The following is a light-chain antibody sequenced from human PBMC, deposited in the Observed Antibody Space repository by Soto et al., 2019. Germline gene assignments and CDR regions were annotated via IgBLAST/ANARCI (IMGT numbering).Light chain of an antibody. CDR1: QSVLFSSNNKNY. J-gene: IGKJ1*01. Sequence: DIVMTQSPDSLAVSLGERATINCKSSQSVLFSSNNKNYLAWYQQKPGQPPKLLISWASTWESGVPDRFSGSGSGTDFTLTISSLQAEDVAVYYCQQYYGIPRTFGQGTKVEIK. CDR3: QQYYGIPRT. V-gene: IGKV4-1*01. CDR2: WAS.